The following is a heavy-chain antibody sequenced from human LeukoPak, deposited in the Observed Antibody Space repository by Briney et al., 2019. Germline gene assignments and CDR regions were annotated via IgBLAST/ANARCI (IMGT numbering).Heavy chain of an antibody. J-gene: IGHJ4*02. D-gene: IGHD6-13*01. Sequence: GGSLRLSCAASGFTFSSYGMHWVRQAPGKGLEWVAVISYDGSNKYYADSVKGRFTISRDNSKNTLYLQMNSLRAEDTAVYYCAKARGPYSSSWPPLPDYWGQGTLVTVSS. CDR1: GFTFSSYG. V-gene: IGHV3-30*18. CDR3: AKARGPYSSSWPPLPDY. CDR2: ISYDGSNK.